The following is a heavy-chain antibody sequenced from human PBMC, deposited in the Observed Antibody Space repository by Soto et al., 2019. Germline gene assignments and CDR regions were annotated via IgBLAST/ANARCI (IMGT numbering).Heavy chain of an antibody. V-gene: IGHV3-23*01. CDR2: ISGSGGST. Sequence: GGSLRLSCAASGFTFSSYAMSWVRQAPGKGLEWVSAISGSGGSTYYADSVKGRFTISRDNSKNTLYLQMNSLRAEDTAVYYCARGTMVRGVLHFDYWGQGTLVTVSS. J-gene: IGHJ4*02. CDR3: ARGTMVRGVLHFDY. D-gene: IGHD3-10*01. CDR1: GFTFSSYA.